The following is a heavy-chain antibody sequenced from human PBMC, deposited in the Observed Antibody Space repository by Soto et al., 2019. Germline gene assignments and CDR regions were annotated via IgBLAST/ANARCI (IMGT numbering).Heavy chain of an antibody. V-gene: IGHV3-23*01. Sequence: LRLSCAASGFTFSSYAMSWVRQAPGKGLEWVSAISGSGGSTYYADSVKGRFTISRDNSKNTLYLQMNSLRAEDTAVYYCAKGEQQLLGVHYYYYYGMDVWGQGTTVTVSS. CDR3: AKGEQQLLGVHYYYYYGMDV. CDR2: ISGSGGST. J-gene: IGHJ6*02. D-gene: IGHD6-13*01. CDR1: GFTFSSYA.